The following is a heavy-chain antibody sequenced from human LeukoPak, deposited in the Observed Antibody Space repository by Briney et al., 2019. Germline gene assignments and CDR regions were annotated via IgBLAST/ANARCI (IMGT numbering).Heavy chain of an antibody. Sequence: KPGGSLRLSCTTSGFTFSDYPMNWIRQAPGKGLECISYISSSGSYTNYADSVKGRFTISRDNDKNTLLLQMNSLRAEDTAVYYCGTERPMGGTTPIDYWGQGTLVTVSS. CDR1: GFTFSDYP. J-gene: IGHJ4*02. V-gene: IGHV3-11*06. CDR3: GTERPMGGTTPIDY. D-gene: IGHD1-7*01. CDR2: ISSSGSYT.